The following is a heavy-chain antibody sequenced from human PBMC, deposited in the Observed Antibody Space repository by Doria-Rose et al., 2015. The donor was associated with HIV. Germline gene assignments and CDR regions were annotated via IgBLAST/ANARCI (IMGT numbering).Heavy chain of an antibody. Sequence: QESGPVLVKPTETLTLTCTVSGVSLSSPGMGVSWIRQPPGKALEWLAYIFADDERSYKTSLKSILTISRGTSKSQVALTMTDMDPVDTATYYCARIKSSRWYHKYYFDFWGQGTLVIVSA. D-gene: IGHD6-13*01. J-gene: IGHJ4*02. CDR2: IFADDER. CDR3: ARIKSSRWYHKYYFDF. CDR1: GVSLSSPGMG. V-gene: IGHV2-26*01.